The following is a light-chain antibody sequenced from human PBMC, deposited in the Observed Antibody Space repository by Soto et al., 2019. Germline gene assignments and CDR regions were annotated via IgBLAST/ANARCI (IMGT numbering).Light chain of an antibody. CDR1: SSDVGGYKN. Sequence: QSVLTQPASVFGSPGQSITISCTGTSSDVGGYKNVSWYQHHPGKAPKFTISEVSNWPSGVSNRFSGSKSGNTASLTISGLQAEDEANYYCSSYTITSAYWVFGGGTKLTVL. J-gene: IGLJ3*02. V-gene: IGLV2-14*01. CDR2: EVS. CDR3: SSYTITSAYWV.